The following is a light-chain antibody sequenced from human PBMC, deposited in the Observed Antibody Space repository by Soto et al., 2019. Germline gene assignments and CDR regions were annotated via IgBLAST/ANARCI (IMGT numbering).Light chain of an antibody. CDR3: TSYTNNNTLE. Sequence: QSALTQPASVSGSPGQSITVSCTGTSSDVGGYDYVSWYQQKPGKAPKLMIYEVSNRPSGVSNRFSGSKSGNTASLTISGLQAEDEADYYCTSYTNNNTLEIGGGTKLTVL. CDR1: SSDVGGYDY. CDR2: EVS. J-gene: IGLJ2*01. V-gene: IGLV2-14*01.